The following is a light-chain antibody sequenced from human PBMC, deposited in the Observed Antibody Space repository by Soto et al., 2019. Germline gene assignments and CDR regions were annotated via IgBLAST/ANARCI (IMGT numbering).Light chain of an antibody. CDR2: AAS. J-gene: IGKJ1*01. V-gene: IGKV1-8*01. Sequence: AIRMTQSPSSLSASPGDRVTITCRASQGISSYLAWYQQKPGKAPKLLIYAASTLQSGVPSRFSGSGSGTDFTLTISSLQSEDFATYYCQQYDSYPRTFGQGTKVEIK. CDR1: QGISSY. CDR3: QQYDSYPRT.